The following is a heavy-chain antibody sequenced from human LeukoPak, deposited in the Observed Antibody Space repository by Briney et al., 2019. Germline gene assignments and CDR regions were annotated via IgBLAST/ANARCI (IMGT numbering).Heavy chain of an antibody. CDR3: ARGPWVRGVRFDY. D-gene: IGHD3-10*01. Sequence: PSETLSLTCVVYGGSFSGYYWSWIRQPPGKGLEWIGEINHSGSTNYNPSLKSRVTISVDTSKNQFSLKLSSVTAADTAVYYCARGPWVRGVRFDYWGQGTLVTVSS. J-gene: IGHJ4*02. CDR1: GGSFSGYY. V-gene: IGHV4-34*01. CDR2: INHSGST.